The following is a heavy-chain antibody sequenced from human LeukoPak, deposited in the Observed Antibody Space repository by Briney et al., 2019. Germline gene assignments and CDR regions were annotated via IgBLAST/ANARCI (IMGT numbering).Heavy chain of an antibody. D-gene: IGHD6-13*01. CDR2: IYYSGST. V-gene: IGHV4-59*12. CDR3: ASSPNGAAAVAFDY. J-gene: IGHJ4*02. Sequence: SETLSLTCTVSGGSISSYYWSWIRQPPGKGLEWIGYIYYSGSTNYNPSLKSRVTISVDRSKNRFSLKLNSVTAADTAVYYCASSPNGAAAVAFDYWGQGTLVTVSS. CDR1: GGSISSYY.